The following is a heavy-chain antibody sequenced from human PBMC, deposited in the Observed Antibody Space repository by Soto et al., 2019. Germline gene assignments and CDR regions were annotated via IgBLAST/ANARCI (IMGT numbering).Heavy chain of an antibody. CDR1: GGSFSGYY. CDR3: ASTKNFSTVTRAYYYYMDV. D-gene: IGHD4-17*01. J-gene: IGHJ6*03. CDR2: INHSGST. V-gene: IGHV4-34*01. Sequence: SETLSLTCAVYGGSFSGYYWSWIRQPPGKGLEWIGEINHSGSTNYNPSLKSRVTISVDTSKNQFSLKLSSVTAADTAVYYCASTKNFSTVTRAYYYYMDVWGKGTTVTVSS.